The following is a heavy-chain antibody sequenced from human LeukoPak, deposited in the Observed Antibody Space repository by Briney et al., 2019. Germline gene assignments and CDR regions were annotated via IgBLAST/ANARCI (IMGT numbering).Heavy chain of an antibody. V-gene: IGHV4-59*08. CDR1: GGSISRYS. Sequence: SESLSLTCTVSGGSISRYSWSWIRQPPGKGLEWVGNTYYSDTTNYNPSLTSRVTITVDTSKNKIPLNLSSVTAADTAVYDCARVQQSGHNWFDPWGQGTLVTVSS. CDR2: TYYSDTT. D-gene: IGHD6-13*01. J-gene: IGHJ5*02. CDR3: ARVQQSGHNWFDP.